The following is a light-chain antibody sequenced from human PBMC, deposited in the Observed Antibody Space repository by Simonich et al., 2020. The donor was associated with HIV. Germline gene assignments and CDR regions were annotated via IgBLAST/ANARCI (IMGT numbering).Light chain of an antibody. CDR3: QQYNNWPRGT. J-gene: IGKJ1*01. V-gene: IGKV1-5*03. CDR2: KAS. Sequence: DLQMTQSPSTLSASVGDRVTITCRASQSISSWLAWYQQKPGKAPKLLIYKASSLESGAPSRFSGSGSGTEFTLTISILQSEDFAVYYCQQYNNWPRGTFGQGTKVEIK. CDR1: QSISSW.